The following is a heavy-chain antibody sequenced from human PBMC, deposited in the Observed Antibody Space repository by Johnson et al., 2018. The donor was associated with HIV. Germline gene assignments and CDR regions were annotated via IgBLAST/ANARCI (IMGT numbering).Heavy chain of an antibody. CDR1: GFTVSSNY. D-gene: IGHD3-9*01. J-gene: IGHJ3*01. CDR2: ISSSGRTI. Sequence: QVQLVESGGGLVQPGGSLRLSCAASGFTVSSNYMSWVRQAPRKGLEWVSIISSSGRTIYYVDSVKRRFTISRDNVKNSLYLQINSLRAEDTAVYYCVREEGNDSLTSGDACDVWGPWSLVNVSS. CDR3: VREEGNDSLTSGDACDV. V-gene: IGHV3-11*04.